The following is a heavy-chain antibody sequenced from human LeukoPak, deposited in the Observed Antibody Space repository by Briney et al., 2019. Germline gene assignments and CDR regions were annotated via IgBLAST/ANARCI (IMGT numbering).Heavy chain of an antibody. J-gene: IGHJ4*02. D-gene: IGHD5-24*01. CDR1: GGSISSGGYS. Sequence: SETLSLTCAVSGGSISSGGYSWSWIRQPPGKGLEWIGYIYHSGSTYYNPSLKSRVTISVDTSKNHFSLKLSSVIAGDTAVYYCVRLSDRWLQSHFVDWGQGTLVTVSS. CDR3: VRLSDRWLQSHFVD. CDR2: IYHSGST. V-gene: IGHV4-30-2*01.